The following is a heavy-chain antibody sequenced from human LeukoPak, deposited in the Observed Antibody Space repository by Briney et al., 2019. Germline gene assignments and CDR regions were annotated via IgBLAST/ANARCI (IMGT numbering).Heavy chain of an antibody. CDR2: MNWDGSRT. CDR3: AREDPRTGYWFFDL. V-gene: IGHV3-74*01. CDR1: GFTFSSYW. Sequence: QSGGSLRLSCVASGFTFSSYWVHWVRQAPGKRLLWVSRMNWDGSRTTYADSAKGRFAISGDNAKNTLYLQMNSLTSDDTAVYYCAREDPRTGYWFFDLWGRGTLVTVSS. J-gene: IGHJ2*01.